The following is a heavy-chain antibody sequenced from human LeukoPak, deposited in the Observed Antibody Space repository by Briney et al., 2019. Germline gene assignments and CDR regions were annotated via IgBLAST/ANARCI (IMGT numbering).Heavy chain of an antibody. CDR3: ARGPSHSGRFYFDS. J-gene: IGHJ4*02. D-gene: IGHD3-10*01. CDR1: GCTFSSYG. Sequence: PGGSLRLSCAASGCTFSSYGMHWVRQAPGKGLEWVSLMWYDGSNEDHADSVKGRFTISRDNSKNTLYLQMNSLRAEDTAVYYCARGPSHSGRFYFDSWGQGTLVTVSS. V-gene: IGHV3-33*01. CDR2: MWYDGSNE.